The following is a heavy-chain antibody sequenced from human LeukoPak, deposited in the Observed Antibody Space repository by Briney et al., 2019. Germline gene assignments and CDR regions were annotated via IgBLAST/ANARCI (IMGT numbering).Heavy chain of an antibody. Sequence: SQTLSLTCAISGDSVSSNSATWDWIRQSPSRGLEWLGRTYYRSKWYNDYAVSVKSRITINPDTSKNQFSLHLNSVTPVDTAVYYCARVGRSGTDYEYWGQGTLVTVSS. D-gene: IGHD1-26*01. CDR3: ARVGRSGTDYEY. J-gene: IGHJ4*02. V-gene: IGHV6-1*01. CDR1: GDSVSSNSAT. CDR2: TYYRSKWYN.